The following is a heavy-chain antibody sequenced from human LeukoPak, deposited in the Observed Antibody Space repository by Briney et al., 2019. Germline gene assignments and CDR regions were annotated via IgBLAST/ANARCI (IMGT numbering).Heavy chain of an antibody. CDR3: AKATGNLGN. V-gene: IGHV3-23*01. CDR2: ISRYGGNI. Sequence: PGGSLRLSCAASGFTFSSYAMSWVRQAPGTGLEWVSGISRYGGNIYYAESVKGRFTISRDNSKNTLYLQIYTLTADDTAIYYCAKATGNLGNWGQGTQVTVSS. J-gene: IGHJ4*02. D-gene: IGHD1-1*01. CDR1: GFTFSSYA.